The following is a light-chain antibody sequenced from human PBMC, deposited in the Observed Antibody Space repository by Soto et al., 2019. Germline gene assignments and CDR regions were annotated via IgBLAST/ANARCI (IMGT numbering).Light chain of an antibody. Sequence: QSVLTQPASVSGSPGQSITISCTGTSSDVGGYNYVSWYQHHPGTAPNLIIYEVSNRPSGVSIRFSGSKSGNTASLTISGLQAEDEADYYCTSYTTTSPLVFGGGTKLTVL. CDR2: EVS. CDR1: SSDVGGYNY. CDR3: TSYTTTSPLV. J-gene: IGLJ3*02. V-gene: IGLV2-14*01.